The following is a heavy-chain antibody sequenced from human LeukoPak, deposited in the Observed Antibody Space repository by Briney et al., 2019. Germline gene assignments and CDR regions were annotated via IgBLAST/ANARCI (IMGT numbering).Heavy chain of an antibody. V-gene: IGHV4-59*12. J-gene: IGHJ4*02. CDR2: IHNSGTS. Sequence: SETLSLTCTVSDDSISDYYRGWIRQPPGKGLEWIGYIHNSGTSTYNLSLKSRVTISVDRSKNQFSLKLSSVTAADTAVYYCARDRRIVGATGPLHADYWGQGTLVTVSS. D-gene: IGHD1-26*01. CDR1: DDSISDYY. CDR3: ARDRRIVGATGPLHADY.